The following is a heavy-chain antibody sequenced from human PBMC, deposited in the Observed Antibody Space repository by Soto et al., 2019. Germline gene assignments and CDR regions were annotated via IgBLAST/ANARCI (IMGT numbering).Heavy chain of an antibody. J-gene: IGHJ4*02. CDR1: GGSFSCYY. D-gene: IGHD1-7*01. CDR2: INHSGST. Sequence: PSETLSLTCAVYGGSFSCYYWSWIRQPPGKGLEWIGEINHSGSTNYNPSLKSRVTISVDTSKNQFSLKLSSVTAADTAVYYCARVRNWNYALDYWGQGTLVTVSS. CDR3: ARVRNWNYALDY. V-gene: IGHV4-34*01.